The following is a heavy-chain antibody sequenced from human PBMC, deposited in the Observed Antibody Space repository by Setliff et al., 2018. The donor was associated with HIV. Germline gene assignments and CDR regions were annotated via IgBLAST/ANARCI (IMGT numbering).Heavy chain of an antibody. CDR1: GFTFGDYA. J-gene: IGHJ2*01. CDR2: IRSKAYGGTT. Sequence: GGSLRLSCTASGFTFGDYAMSWVRQAPGKGLEWVGFIRSKAYGGTTEYAASVKGRFTISRDNSKNTLYLQMNSLRAEDTAVYYCARENRYCSGGSCDWYFDLWGRGTLVTVSS. D-gene: IGHD2-15*01. CDR3: ARENRYCSGGSCDWYFDL. V-gene: IGHV3-49*04.